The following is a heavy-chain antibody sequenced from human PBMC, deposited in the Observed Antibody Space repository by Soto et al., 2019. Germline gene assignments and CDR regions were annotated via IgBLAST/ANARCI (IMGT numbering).Heavy chain of an antibody. CDR1: GDSVSSNSAA. D-gene: IGHD6-6*01. CDR3: ARERRVGIAARREFDY. V-gene: IGHV6-1*01. J-gene: IGHJ4*02. Sequence: SQTLSLTCAISGDSVSSNSAAWNWIRQSPSRGLEWLGRTYYRSKWYNDYAVSVKSRITINPDTSKNQFSLQLNSVTTEDTAVYYCARERRVGIAARREFDYWGQGTLVTVSS. CDR2: TYYRSKWYN.